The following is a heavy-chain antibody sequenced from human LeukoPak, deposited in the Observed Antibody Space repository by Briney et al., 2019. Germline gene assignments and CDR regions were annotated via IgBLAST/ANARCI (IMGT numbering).Heavy chain of an antibody. D-gene: IGHD5-24*01. J-gene: IGHJ4*02. Sequence: ASVKVSCKASGYTFSSYAISWVRQAPGQGLEWMGIINPSGGSTSYAQKFQGRVTMARDTSTSTVYMELSSLRSEDTAVYYCARELDGYFDYWGQGTLVTVSS. CDR3: ARELDGYFDY. V-gene: IGHV1-46*01. CDR1: GYTFSSYA. CDR2: INPSGGST.